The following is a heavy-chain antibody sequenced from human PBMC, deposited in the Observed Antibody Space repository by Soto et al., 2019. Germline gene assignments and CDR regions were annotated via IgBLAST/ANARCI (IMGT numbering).Heavy chain of an antibody. CDR1: GGTFSSYA. J-gene: IGHJ4*02. CDR2: IIPIFGTA. Sequence: SVKVSCKASGGTFSSYAISWVRQAPGQGLEWMGGIIPIFGTANYAQKFQGRVTITADESTSTAYMELSSLRSEDTAVYYCARGSRFFGVVKYYFDYLGQRTLVTVCS. V-gene: IGHV1-69*13. CDR3: ARGSRFFGVVKYYFDY. D-gene: IGHD3-3*01.